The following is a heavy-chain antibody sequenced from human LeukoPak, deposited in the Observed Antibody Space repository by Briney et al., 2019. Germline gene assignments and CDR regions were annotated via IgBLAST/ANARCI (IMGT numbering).Heavy chain of an antibody. CDR1: GGSISSYY. CDR2: IYYSGST. V-gene: IGHV4-59*12. J-gene: IGHJ5*02. D-gene: IGHD3-10*01. Sequence: PSETLSLTCTVSGGSISSYYWSWIRQPPGKGLEWIGYIYYSGSTNYNPSLKSRVTISVDTSKNQFSLKLSSVTAADTAVYYCARDRSQLPPTVWFDPWGQGTLVTVSS. CDR3: ARDRSQLPPTVWFDP.